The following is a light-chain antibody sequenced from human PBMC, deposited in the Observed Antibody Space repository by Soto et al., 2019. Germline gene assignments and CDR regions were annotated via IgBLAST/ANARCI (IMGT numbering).Light chain of an antibody. J-gene: IGKJ1*01. CDR1: QDIGKS. CDR2: AAS. Sequence: DIQMTQSPSSLSASVGDRLTITCRASQDIGKSLAWYQQRPGKVPKPLIYAASTLHSGVPSRFSGGGSGTHFTLTISNLQPKDVATYYCQMYVTAPETFGQGTKVEIK. V-gene: IGKV1-27*01. CDR3: QMYVTAPET.